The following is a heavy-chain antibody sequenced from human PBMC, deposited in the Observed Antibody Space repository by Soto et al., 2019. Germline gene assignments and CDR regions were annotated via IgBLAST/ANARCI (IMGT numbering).Heavy chain of an antibody. J-gene: IGHJ4*02. CDR2: INHSGST. Sequence: PSETLSLTCAVYGGSFSGYYWSWIRQPPGKGLEWIGEINHSGSTNYNPSLKSRVTISVDTSKNQFSLKLSSVTAADTAVYYCARGNGSSWYFYWGQGTLVTV. V-gene: IGHV4-34*01. CDR3: ARGNGSSWYFY. D-gene: IGHD6-13*01. CDR1: GGSFSGYY.